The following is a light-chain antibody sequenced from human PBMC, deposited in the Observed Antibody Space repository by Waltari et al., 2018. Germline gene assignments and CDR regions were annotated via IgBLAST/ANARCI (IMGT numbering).Light chain of an antibody. CDR2: DVS. J-gene: IGLJ2*01. CDR1: SRDVGGYNY. Sequence: QSALTQPRSVSGSPGQSVTISCTGTSRDVGGYNYVSWYQQHPGKAPKVMVYDVSKRPSGVPDRFSGSKYGNPASLTISGLQAEDEADYYCCSYAGGYTLGVFGGGTKLTVL. V-gene: IGLV2-11*01. CDR3: CSYAGGYTLGV.